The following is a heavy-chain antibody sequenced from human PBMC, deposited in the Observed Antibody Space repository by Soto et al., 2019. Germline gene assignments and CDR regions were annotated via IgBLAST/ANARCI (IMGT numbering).Heavy chain of an antibody. CDR2: IYPGDSDA. CDR3: ARQGGEYNTMSDY. CDR1: GYTFSKYW. D-gene: IGHD3-10*01. V-gene: IGHV5-51*01. J-gene: IGHJ4*02. Sequence: GESLKISFKGSGYTFSKYWIGWVRQTPGKGLEWMGMIYPGDSDARYSPSFEGQVTFSVDKSINTAYLQWNSLKASDTAMYYCARQGGEYNTMSDYWGQGTLVTVSS.